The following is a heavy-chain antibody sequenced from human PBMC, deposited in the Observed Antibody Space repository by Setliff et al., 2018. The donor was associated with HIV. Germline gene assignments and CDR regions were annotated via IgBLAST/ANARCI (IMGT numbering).Heavy chain of an antibody. V-gene: IGHV4-39*01. CDR2: VYKSGTT. D-gene: IGHD2-21*02. CDR1: GASIISSTYY. CDR3: ASRGIVVVTMSMPDEFFVH. Sequence: PSETLSLTCTVSGASIISSTYYWGWIRQPPGKGLEWVGVVYKSGTTYYNPSLRGRVTISVDRSRNQFSLTLNSVTAADTATYYCASRGIVVVTMSMPDEFFVHWGHGTLVTVSS. J-gene: IGHJ1*01.